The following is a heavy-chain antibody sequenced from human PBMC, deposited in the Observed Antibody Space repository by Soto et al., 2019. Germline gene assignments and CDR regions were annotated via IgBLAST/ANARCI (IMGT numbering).Heavy chain of an antibody. CDR1: GLSVSSNY. V-gene: IGHV3-53*01. CDR3: ARDSDSSGEYFQH. Sequence: GSLRLSCAASGLSVSSNYMSWVRQAPGKGLEWVSVIYSGGSTYYADSVKGRFTISRDNSKNTLYLQMNSLRAEYTAVYYCARDSDSSGEYFQHWGQGTLVTVSS. J-gene: IGHJ1*01. CDR2: IYSGGST. D-gene: IGHD3-22*01.